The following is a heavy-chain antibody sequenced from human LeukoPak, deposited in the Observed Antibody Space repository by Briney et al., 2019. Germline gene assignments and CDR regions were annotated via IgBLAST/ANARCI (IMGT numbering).Heavy chain of an antibody. Sequence: SETLSLTCSVSNYSISTDYYWGWIRQPPGKGLGWIGTMYHSGSTYYNPSLNSRVSISLDTSKNQFSLKLNSVTAADTAVYYCARHFYTAMVDYWGQGTLVTVSS. D-gene: IGHD5-18*01. V-gene: IGHV4-38-2*02. J-gene: IGHJ4*02. CDR1: NYSISTDYY. CDR3: ARHFYTAMVDY. CDR2: MYHSGST.